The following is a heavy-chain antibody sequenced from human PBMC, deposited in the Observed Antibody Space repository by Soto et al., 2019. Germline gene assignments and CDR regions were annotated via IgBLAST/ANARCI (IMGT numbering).Heavy chain of an antibody. Sequence: QVQLVQSGAEVKKPGSSVKVSCKASGGTFGNFTISWVRQAPGQGPEWMGGIIPLFQTANYALKFQGRVKITADESTSTAYMELNSLRSEDTAVYYCARWSHWNPLYYSGMDVWGQGTTGIVSS. CDR1: GGTFGNFT. CDR3: ARWSHWNPLYYSGMDV. D-gene: IGHD1-1*01. J-gene: IGHJ6*02. V-gene: IGHV1-69*01. CDR2: IIPLFQTA.